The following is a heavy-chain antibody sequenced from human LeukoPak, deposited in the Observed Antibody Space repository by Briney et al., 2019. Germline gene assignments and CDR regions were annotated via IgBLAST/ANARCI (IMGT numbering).Heavy chain of an antibody. Sequence: GGSLRLSCAAPGFTLSSYEMNWVRQAPGKGLEWVSYISSSGSTIYYADSVKGRFTISRDNAKNTLYLQMNSLRAEDTAVYYCARNQAGAFDIWGQGTMVTVSS. CDR3: ARNQAGAFDI. J-gene: IGHJ3*02. CDR2: ISSSGSTI. V-gene: IGHV3-48*03. D-gene: IGHD3-10*01. CDR1: GFTLSSYE.